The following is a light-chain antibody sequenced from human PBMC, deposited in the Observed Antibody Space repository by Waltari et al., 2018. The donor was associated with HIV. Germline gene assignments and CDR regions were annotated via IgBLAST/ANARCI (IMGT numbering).Light chain of an antibody. J-gene: IGLJ2*01. CDR2: EVT. V-gene: IGLV2-8*01. CDR3: SSYADSNDLL. CDR1: TSDVGYYNY. Sequence: QSALTQPPSASESPGQSVTISCTGTTSDVGYYNYVSWYQQHPGKAPKLIIYEVTKRPSGVPDRFSGYKSGNTASLTVSGLQPEDEADYYCSSYADSNDLLFGGGTRLTVL.